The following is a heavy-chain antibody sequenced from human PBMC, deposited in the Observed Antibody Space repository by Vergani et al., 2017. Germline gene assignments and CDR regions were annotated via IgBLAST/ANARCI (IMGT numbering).Heavy chain of an antibody. Sequence: QVQLVQSGAEVKKPGSSVKVSCKASGGTFSSYTISWVRQAPGQGLEWMGRIIPILGIANYAQKLQGRVTITADKSTSTAYMELSSLRSEDTAVYYCARDEPYCSGGSCYCYWGQGTLVTVSS. CDR2: IIPILGIA. CDR3: ARDEPYCSGGSCYCY. D-gene: IGHD2-15*01. CDR1: GGTFSSYT. V-gene: IGHV1-69*08. J-gene: IGHJ4*02.